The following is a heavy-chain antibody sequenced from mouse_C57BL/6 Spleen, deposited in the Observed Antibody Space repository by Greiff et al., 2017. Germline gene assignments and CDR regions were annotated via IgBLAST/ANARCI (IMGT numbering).Heavy chain of an antibody. Sequence: QVQLQQSGTELVKPGASVKLSCKASGYTFTSYWMHWVKQRPGQGLEWIGNINPSNGGTNYNEKFKSKATLTVDKSSSTAYMQLSSLTSEDSAVYYCARCPFGYYDYEDYFDYWGQGTTLTVSS. CDR3: ARCPFGYYDYEDYFDY. CDR1: GYTFTSYW. J-gene: IGHJ2*01. D-gene: IGHD2-4*01. V-gene: IGHV1-53*01. CDR2: INPSNGGT.